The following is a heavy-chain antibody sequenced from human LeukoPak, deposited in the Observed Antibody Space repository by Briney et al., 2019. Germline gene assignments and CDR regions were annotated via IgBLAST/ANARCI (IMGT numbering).Heavy chain of an antibody. V-gene: IGHV1-18*04. D-gene: IGHD2-2*01. J-gene: IGHJ4*02. CDR3: ARSSRYQTIDY. Sequence: GASVKVSCKASGYTFTKYYIHWVRQAPGQGLEWMGWISAYNGNTNYAQKLQGRVTMTTDTSTSTAYMELRSLRSDDTAVYYCARSSRYQTIDYWCQGTLVTVSS. CDR2: ISAYNGNT. CDR1: GYTFTKYY.